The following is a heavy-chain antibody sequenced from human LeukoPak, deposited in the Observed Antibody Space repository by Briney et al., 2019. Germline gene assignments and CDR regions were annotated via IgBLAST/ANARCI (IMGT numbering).Heavy chain of an antibody. Sequence: GGSLRLSCAASGFTFSSYAMSWVRRAPGKGLEWVSTISGCGDSTYYADSVKGRFTISRDNSKNTLYLQINSLRGEDTAVYYCAKDHLPGIVVADRDYWGQGTLVTVSS. CDR3: AKDHLPGIVVADRDY. CDR1: GFTFSSYA. D-gene: IGHD6-19*01. CDR2: ISGCGDST. J-gene: IGHJ4*02. V-gene: IGHV3-23*01.